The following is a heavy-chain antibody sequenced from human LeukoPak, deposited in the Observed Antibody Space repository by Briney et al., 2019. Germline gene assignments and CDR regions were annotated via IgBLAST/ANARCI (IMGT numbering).Heavy chain of an antibody. CDR3: TRVSRGVDY. CDR1: GFTFGDYA. Sequence: PGGSLRPSCTASGFTFGDYAMSWVRQAPGKGLEWVGFIRSKAYGGTTEYAASVKGRFTISRDDSKSIAYLQMNSLKTEDTAVYYCTRVSRGVDYWGQGTLVTVSS. J-gene: IGHJ4*02. V-gene: IGHV3-49*04. CDR2: IRSKAYGGTT. D-gene: IGHD3-10*01.